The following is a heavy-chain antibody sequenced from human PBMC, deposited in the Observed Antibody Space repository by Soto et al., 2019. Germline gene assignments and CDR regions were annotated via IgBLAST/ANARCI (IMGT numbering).Heavy chain of an antibody. CDR1: GYTFTTYS. CDR3: ARDGGSGMDV. D-gene: IGHD3-16*01. CDR2: SNAGNGYT. Sequence: QVQLVQSGAEVKKPGASVKVSCKASGYTFTTYSMHWVRQAPGHMLEWMGWSNAGNGYTQYSQDFQGRVTITRDTSASTAYMELSSLRSEDMAVYYCARDGGSGMDVWGQGTTVTVSS. J-gene: IGHJ6*02. V-gene: IGHV1-3*02.